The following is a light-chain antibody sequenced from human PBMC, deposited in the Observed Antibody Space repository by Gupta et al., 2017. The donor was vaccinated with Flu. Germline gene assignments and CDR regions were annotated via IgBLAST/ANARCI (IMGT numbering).Light chain of an antibody. V-gene: IGKV1-5*03. CDR3: QRDDALWT. CDR1: QSIDTW. CDR2: QAC. Sequence: DIQLTQSPSTLSASVGDRVTSTCRASQSIDTWLAWYQQKPGKVPKLLIYQACRVESGVPSRFSGSGYVKEFTLTSSRLQIDDFATYYGQRDDALWTFGQGTRLEIK. J-gene: IGKJ1*01.